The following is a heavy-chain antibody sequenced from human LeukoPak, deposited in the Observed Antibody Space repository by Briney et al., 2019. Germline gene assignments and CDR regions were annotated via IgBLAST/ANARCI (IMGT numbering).Heavy chain of an antibody. Sequence: SVKVSCKASGGTFSSYAISWVRQAPGQGLEWMGGIIPIFGTANYAQKFQGRVTITADESTSTACMELSSLRSEDTAVYYCARDYYDFWSGSGRNGNDYYYYYYMDVWGKGTTVTVSS. CDR2: IIPIFGTA. D-gene: IGHD3-3*01. CDR1: GGTFSSYA. J-gene: IGHJ6*03. V-gene: IGHV1-69*13. CDR3: ARDYYDFWSGSGRNGNDYYYYYYMDV.